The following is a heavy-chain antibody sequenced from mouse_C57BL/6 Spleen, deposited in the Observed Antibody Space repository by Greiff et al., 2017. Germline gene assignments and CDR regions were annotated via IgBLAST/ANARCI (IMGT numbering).Heavy chain of an antibody. V-gene: IGHV1-53*01. J-gene: IGHJ2*01. CDR3: AKLAYYGSSYSFDY. Sequence: QVQLQQSGTELVKPGASVKLSCKASGYTFTSYWMHWVKQRPGQGLEWIGNINPSNGGTNYNEKFKSQAPLTVDKSSRNAYMQLSNLTSVDSSVYYFAKLAYYGSSYSFDYWGQGTTLTVSS. D-gene: IGHD1-1*01. CDR1: GYTFTSYW. CDR2: INPSNGGT.